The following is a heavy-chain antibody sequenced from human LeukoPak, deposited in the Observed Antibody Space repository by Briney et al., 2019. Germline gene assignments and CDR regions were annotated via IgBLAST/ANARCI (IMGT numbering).Heavy chain of an antibody. CDR3: TTGQGN. J-gene: IGHJ1*01. CDR2: IRSISDGGTT. V-gene: IGHV3-15*05. CDR1: GFTFRHAW. Sequence: PGGSLRLSCEGSGFTFRHAWLSWVRQAPGKGLEWVGQIRSISDGGTTEYTAPVKGGFSISREESKNTLYLQMNSLRTEDTAVYYCTTGQGNWGQGTLVTVSS.